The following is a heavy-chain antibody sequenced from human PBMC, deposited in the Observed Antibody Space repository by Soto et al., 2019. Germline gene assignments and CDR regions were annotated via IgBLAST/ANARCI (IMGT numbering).Heavy chain of an antibody. CDR2: IYYSGST. CDR3: ARVPVTMVRGVIVYWFDP. J-gene: IGHJ5*02. D-gene: IGHD3-10*01. Sequence: QLQLQESGPGLVKPSETLSLTCTVSGGSISSSSYYWGWIRQPPGKGLEWIGSIYYSGSTYYNPSLKRRVTISVDTSKNQFSLKLSSVTAADTAVYYCARVPVTMVRGVIVYWFDPWGQGTLVTVSS. CDR1: GGSISSSSYY. V-gene: IGHV4-39*01.